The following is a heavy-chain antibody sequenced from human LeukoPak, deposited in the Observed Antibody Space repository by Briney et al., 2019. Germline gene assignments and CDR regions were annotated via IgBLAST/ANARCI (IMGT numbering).Heavy chain of an antibody. J-gene: IGHJ4*02. CDR3: ARVRGPYSSGWYYFDY. CDR2: IKQDGSEK. Sequence: PGGSLRLSCAASGFTFSSYWMSWVRQAPGKGLEWVANIKQDGSEKYYVDSVKGRFTISRGNAKNSLYLQMNSLRAEDTAVYYCARVRGPYSSGWYYFDYWGQGTLVTVSS. V-gene: IGHV3-7*03. CDR1: GFTFSSYW. D-gene: IGHD6-13*01.